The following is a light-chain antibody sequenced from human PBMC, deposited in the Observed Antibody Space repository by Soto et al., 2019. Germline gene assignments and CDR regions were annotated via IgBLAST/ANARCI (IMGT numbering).Light chain of an antibody. Sequence: EIVLTQSPATLSLSPGERATLSCRASQSVSSTYLIWYQQKPGQAPRLLIYGASSRATGIPDRFSGTGSETDFTLTISRLEPEDFAVYYCQQYDNSPITFGQGTKVDIK. V-gene: IGKV3-20*01. CDR1: QSVSSTY. J-gene: IGKJ1*01. CDR2: GAS. CDR3: QQYDNSPIT.